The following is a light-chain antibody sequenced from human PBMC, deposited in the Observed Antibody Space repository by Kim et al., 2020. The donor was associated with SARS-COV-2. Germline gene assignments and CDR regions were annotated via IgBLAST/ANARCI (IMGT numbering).Light chain of an antibody. V-gene: IGKV1-5*03. J-gene: IGKJ1*01. Sequence: DIQMTQSPSTLSASVGDRVTITCRASQSISSWLAWYQQKPGKAPKVLIYKASTLQSGVPSRFSGSGSGTEFTLTINNVEPEDFAVYYCQQRSNWRTFGQGTKVDIK. CDR2: KAS. CDR3: QQRSNWRT. CDR1: QSISSW.